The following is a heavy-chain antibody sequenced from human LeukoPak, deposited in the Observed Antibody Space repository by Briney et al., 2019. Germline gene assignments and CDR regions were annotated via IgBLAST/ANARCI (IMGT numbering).Heavy chain of an antibody. D-gene: IGHD3-3*01. J-gene: IGHJ4*02. CDR3: ARVREPRDDFWSGYFDY. V-gene: IGHV1-69*13. CDR1: GGTFSSYA. CDR2: IIPIFGTA. Sequence: ASVKVSCKASGGTFSSYAISWVRQAPGQGLEWMGGIIPIFGTANYAQKFQGRVTITADESTSTAYMELSSLRSEDTAVYYCARVREPRDDFWSGYFDYWGQGTLVTVSS.